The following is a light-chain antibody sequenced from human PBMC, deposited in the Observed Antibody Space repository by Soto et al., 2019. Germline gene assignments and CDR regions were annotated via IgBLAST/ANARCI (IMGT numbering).Light chain of an antibody. CDR2: EVS. CDR1: SSDVGGYNY. V-gene: IGLV2-14*01. Sequence: QSALTQPASVSGSPGQSITISCTGTSSDVGGYNYVSWYQQHPGKAPKLMIYEVSNRPSGVSNRFSGSKSGNTASLTISGLQAEDEADDYCSSYTTSSTLHVFGTGTKLTVL. CDR3: SSYTTSSTLHV. J-gene: IGLJ1*01.